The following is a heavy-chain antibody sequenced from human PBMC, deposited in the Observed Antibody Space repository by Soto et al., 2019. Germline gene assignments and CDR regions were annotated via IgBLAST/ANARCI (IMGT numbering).Heavy chain of an antibody. CDR2: IHRTGST. CDR1: GGSISSYY. Sequence: SETLSLTCSVSGGSISSYYWSWVRQPPGKGLEWIGFIHRTGSTKYNPSLESRVTISVDTSQNQLSLRLSSVTAADTAVYYCARESAGSGKNNWFDPWGQGILVTVSS. J-gene: IGHJ5*02. D-gene: IGHD3-10*01. V-gene: IGHV4-59*01. CDR3: ARESAGSGKNNWFDP.